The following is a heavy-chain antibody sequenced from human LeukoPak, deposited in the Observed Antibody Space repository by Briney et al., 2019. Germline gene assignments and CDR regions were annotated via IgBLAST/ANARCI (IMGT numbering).Heavy chain of an antibody. V-gene: IGHV3-48*03. CDR1: GFTFSSYE. CDR3: AKVRGSGSYYSQYYFDY. Sequence: GGSLRLSCAASGFTFSSYEMNWVRQAPGKGLEWVSYISSSGRTIYYADSVKGRFTIPRDNSKNTLYLQMNSLRAEDTAVYYCAKVRGSGSYYSQYYFDYWGQGTLVTVSS. D-gene: IGHD3-10*01. CDR2: ISSSGRTI. J-gene: IGHJ4*02.